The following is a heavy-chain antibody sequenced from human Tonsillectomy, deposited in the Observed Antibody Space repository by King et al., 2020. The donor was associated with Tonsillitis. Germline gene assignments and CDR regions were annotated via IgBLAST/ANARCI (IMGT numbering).Heavy chain of an antibody. D-gene: IGHD3-10*01. CDR2: ISYDGTNK. J-gene: IGHJ6*02. CDR1: GFTFSSYG. CDR3: AKVHDYGSGSYFNYYSGMDV. V-gene: IGHV3-30*18. Sequence: QLVQSGGGVVQPGRSLRLSCAASGFTFSSYGMHWVRQAPGKGLEWVAVISYDGTNKYYADSVKGRFTISRDNSKNTLYLQMNSLRPEDTAVYYCAKVHDYGSGSYFNYYSGMDVWGQGTTVTVSS.